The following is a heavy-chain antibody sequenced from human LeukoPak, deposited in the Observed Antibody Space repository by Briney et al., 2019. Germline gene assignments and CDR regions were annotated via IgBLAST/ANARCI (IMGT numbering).Heavy chain of an antibody. Sequence: KAGGSLRLSCAASGFTFSGYNMNWVRQAPGKGLECVAFIRSSGSLIYYAESVKGRFTISRDNSRNSLYLQMNSLRVEDTAVYYCARNFYETTGFYYDAFDIWGQGTAVTVSS. CDR3: ARNFYETTGFYYDAFDI. CDR1: GFTFSGYN. CDR2: IRSSGSLI. V-gene: IGHV3-21*05. J-gene: IGHJ3*02. D-gene: IGHD3-22*01.